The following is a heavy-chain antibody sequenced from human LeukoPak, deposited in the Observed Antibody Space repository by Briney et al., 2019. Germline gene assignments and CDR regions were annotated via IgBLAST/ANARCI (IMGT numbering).Heavy chain of an antibody. J-gene: IGHJ6*02. D-gene: IGHD2-2*02. Sequence: GASVKVSCKASGYTFTSYYKHWVRQAPGQGLEWMGIINPSGGRTSYAEKFQDRVTMTRDTSTSIVYMELSSLRSEDTAVYYCARDQTDCSRTNCYNLHYGMDVWGQGTTVTVSS. CDR2: INPSGGRT. CDR3: ARDQTDCSRTNCYNLHYGMDV. V-gene: IGHV1-46*01. CDR1: GYTFTSYY.